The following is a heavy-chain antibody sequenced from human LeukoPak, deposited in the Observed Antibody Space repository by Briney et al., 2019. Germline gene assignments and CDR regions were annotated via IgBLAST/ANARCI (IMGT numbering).Heavy chain of an antibody. CDR2: VYYSGDS. CDR1: GGSISTHY. CDR3: ARDDHTYWYFDY. V-gene: IGHV4-59*11. J-gene: IGHJ4*02. D-gene: IGHD2-15*01. Sequence: SETLSLTCTVSGGSISTHYWSWIRQSPGKGLEWIGYVYYSGDSKYNSSLNSRVTISVDTSKNQFSLKLTSVTDADTAVYYCARDDHTYWYFDYWGQGTPVTLSS.